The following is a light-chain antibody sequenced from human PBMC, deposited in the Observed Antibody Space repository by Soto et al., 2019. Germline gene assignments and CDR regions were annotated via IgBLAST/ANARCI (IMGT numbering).Light chain of an antibody. CDR2: GAS. CDR3: HHYET. CDR1: QTVSTNY. J-gene: IGKJ1*01. V-gene: IGKV3-20*01. Sequence: EIVMTQSPATLSVSPGERATLSCRASQTVSTNYLAWYQQKHGQAPRLLIYGASTRDTGIPARFSGSGSGTEFTLTISRLEPEDFTVYYCHHYETFGQGTKVDIK.